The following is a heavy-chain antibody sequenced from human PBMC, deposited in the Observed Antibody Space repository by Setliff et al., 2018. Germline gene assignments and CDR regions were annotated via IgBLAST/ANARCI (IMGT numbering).Heavy chain of an antibody. CDR3: ARHKSNGSGSYPSLYMDV. D-gene: IGHD3-10*01. V-gene: IGHV4-39*01. J-gene: IGHJ6*03. CDR2: IYYSGST. CDR1: GGSISSGNYY. Sequence: SETLSLTCRVSGGSISSGNYYWGLIRQPPGKGLEWVSTIYYSGSTYSNPSVKSRLIISGDAPDNQFSVKLSSVTAADTAVYYCARHKSNGSGSYPSLYMDVWGKGIMVTVSS.